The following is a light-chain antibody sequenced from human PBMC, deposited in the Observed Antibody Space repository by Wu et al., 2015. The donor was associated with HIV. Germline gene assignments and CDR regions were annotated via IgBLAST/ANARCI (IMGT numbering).Light chain of an antibody. CDR3: QQRSSWPPFT. CDR2: DAS. V-gene: IGKV3-11*01. J-gene: IGKJ3*01. CDR1: QSVSKY. Sequence: EIVLTQSPATLSLSPGERATLSCRASQSVSKYLAWYQQKPGQAPRLLIYDASERATGIPARFSGSGSGTDFTLTISSLEPEDFAVYFCQQRSSWPPFTFGPGTKVDIK.